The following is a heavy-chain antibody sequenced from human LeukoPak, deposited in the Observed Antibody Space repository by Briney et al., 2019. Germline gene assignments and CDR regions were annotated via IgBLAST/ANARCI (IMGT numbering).Heavy chain of an antibody. V-gene: IGHV3-48*01. CDR2: ISSSSSTI. CDR3: ARSYSSSWRGYFDY. D-gene: IGHD6-13*01. J-gene: IGHJ4*02. Sequence: GGSLRLSCAASGFTFSSYSMNWVRQAPGKGLEWVSYISSSSSTIYYADSVKGRFTISRDNAKNSLYLQMNSLRAEDTAVYYCARSYSSSWRGYFDYWGQGTLVTVSS. CDR1: GFTFSSYS.